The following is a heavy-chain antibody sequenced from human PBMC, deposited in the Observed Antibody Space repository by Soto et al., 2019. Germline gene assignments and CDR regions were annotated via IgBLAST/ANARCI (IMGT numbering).Heavy chain of an antibody. CDR2: ISAYNGNT. J-gene: IGHJ3*02. V-gene: IGHV1-18*01. CDR1: GYTFTSYG. CDR3: ARDLWNMYQLLFRGGDAFDI. D-gene: IGHD2-2*01. Sequence: QVQLVQSGAEVKKPGASVKVSCKASGYTFTSYGISWVRQAPGQGLEWMGWISAYNGNTNYAQKPQGRVTMTTDTSTSTAYMELRSLRSDDTAVYYCARDLWNMYQLLFRGGDAFDIWGQGTMVTVSS.